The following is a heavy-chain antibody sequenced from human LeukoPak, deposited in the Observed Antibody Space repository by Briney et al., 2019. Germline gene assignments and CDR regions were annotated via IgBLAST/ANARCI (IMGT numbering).Heavy chain of an antibody. CDR1: GGSISRDSYY. D-gene: IGHD2-2*01. V-gene: IGHV4-61*02. J-gene: IGHJ6*03. CDR3: ARTGYDIVVVPAGGDYYYYYMDV. CDR2: IYTSGST. Sequence: PSQTLSLTCTVSGGSISRDSYYWSCIRQPAGKGLEWIGRIYTSGSTNYNPSLKSRVTISVDTSKNQFSLTLSSVTAADTAVYHCARTGYDIVVVPAGGDYYYYYMDVWGKGTTVTISS.